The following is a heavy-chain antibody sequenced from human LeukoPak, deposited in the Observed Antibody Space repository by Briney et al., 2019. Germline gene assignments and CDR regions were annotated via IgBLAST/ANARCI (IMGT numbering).Heavy chain of an antibody. J-gene: IGHJ6*03. CDR3: ARGGGGGTNYYYYMDV. Sequence: SETLSLTCTVSGGSISSYYWSWIRQPPGKGLEWIGYIYYSGSTNYNPSLKSRVTISVDTSKNQFSLKLSSVTAADTAVYYCARGGGGGTNYYYYMDVWGKGTTVTVSS. CDR2: IYYSGST. CDR1: GGSISSYY. V-gene: IGHV4-59*01. D-gene: IGHD1-14*01.